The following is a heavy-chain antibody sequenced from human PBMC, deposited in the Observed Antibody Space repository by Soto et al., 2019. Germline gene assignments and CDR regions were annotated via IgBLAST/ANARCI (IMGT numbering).Heavy chain of an antibody. CDR3: ARRLIAVAGAFFDS. V-gene: IGHV5-51*01. CDR2: IYPGDSDT. J-gene: IGHJ4*02. CDR1: GYKVSTWHNFTSYW. Sequence: PGESLKISCMGSGYKVSTWHNFTSYWIAWVRQMPGEGLEWMGIIYPGDSDTRYSPSFQGQVTISADKSINSVYLQWSSLKASDTATYYCARRLIAVAGAFFDSWGQGTLVTAPQ. D-gene: IGHD6-19*01.